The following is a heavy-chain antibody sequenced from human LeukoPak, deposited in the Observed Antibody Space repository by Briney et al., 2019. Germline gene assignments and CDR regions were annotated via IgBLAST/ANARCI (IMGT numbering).Heavy chain of an antibody. V-gene: IGHV3-21*01. D-gene: IGHD4-17*01. CDR2: VSSSSSYI. J-gene: IGHJ4*02. Sequence: GGSLRLSCAASGFTFSNYNMNWVRQAPGKGLEWVSSVSSSSSYIYYADSVKGRFTISRDNAKNSLYLQMNSLRAEDTAVYYCARSGYYVDSYFDYWGQGTLVTVSS. CDR3: ARSGYYVDSYFDY. CDR1: GFTFSNYN.